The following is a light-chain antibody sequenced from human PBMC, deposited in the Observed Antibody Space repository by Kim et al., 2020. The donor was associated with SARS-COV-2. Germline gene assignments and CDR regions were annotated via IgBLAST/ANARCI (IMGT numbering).Light chain of an antibody. V-gene: IGLV3-19*01. J-gene: IGLJ2*01. Sequence: SSELTQDPAVSVALGQTVRITCQGDSLRSFFETWYQQKPGQAPIVFIYVKKNRPSGIPDRFLGSSSGDTAPLTITGTQAGDEAAYYCNSRGSNDNVLFGG. CDR1: SLRSFF. CDR2: VKK. CDR3: NSRGSNDNVL.